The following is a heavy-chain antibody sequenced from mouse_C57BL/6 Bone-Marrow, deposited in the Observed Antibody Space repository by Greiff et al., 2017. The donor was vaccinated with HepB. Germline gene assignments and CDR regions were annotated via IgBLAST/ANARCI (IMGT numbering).Heavy chain of an antibody. CDR2: ISDGGSYT. V-gene: IGHV5-4*03. Sequence: EVKLVESGGGLVKPGGSLKLSCAASGFTFSSYAMSWVRQTPEKRLEWVATISDGGSYTYYPDNVKGRFTISRDNAKNNLYLQMSHLKSEDTAMYYCARVLRSIMDYWGQGTSVTVSS. CDR1: GFTFSSYA. J-gene: IGHJ4*01. D-gene: IGHD1-1*01. CDR3: ARVLRSIMDY.